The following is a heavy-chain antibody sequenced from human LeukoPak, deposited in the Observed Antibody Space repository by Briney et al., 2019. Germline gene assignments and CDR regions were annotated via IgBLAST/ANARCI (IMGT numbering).Heavy chain of an antibody. Sequence: GGSLRLACAASGFKFSNYAMHWVRQAPGKGLEWVAVISYDGNLKHYGDSVQGRFTISRDNSKNTLYLQMNSLRAEDTAVYYCAKDSETTGTYYYYYYMDVWGKGTTVTVSS. D-gene: IGHD1-1*01. J-gene: IGHJ6*03. CDR2: ISYDGNLK. V-gene: IGHV3-30*18. CDR1: GFKFSNYA. CDR3: AKDSETTGTYYYYYYMDV.